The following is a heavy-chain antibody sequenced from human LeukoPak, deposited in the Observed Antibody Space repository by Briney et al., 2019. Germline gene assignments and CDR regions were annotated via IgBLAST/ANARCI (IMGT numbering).Heavy chain of an antibody. CDR2: ISSSSSYI. CDR3: AELGITMIGGV. V-gene: IGHV3-21*01. CDR1: GFTFRNYG. D-gene: IGHD3-10*02. Sequence: GGSLRLSCVASGFTFRNYGMHWVRQAPGKGLEWVSSISSSSSYIYYADSVKGRFTISRDNAKNSLYLQMNSLRAEDTAVYYCAELGITMIGGVWGKGTTVTISS. J-gene: IGHJ6*04.